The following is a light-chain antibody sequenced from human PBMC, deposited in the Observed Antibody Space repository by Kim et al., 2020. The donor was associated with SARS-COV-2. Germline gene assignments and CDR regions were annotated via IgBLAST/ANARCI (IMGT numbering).Light chain of an antibody. Sequence: GQSITISCTGTSSDVGVYNYVSWYQHHPGKAPKLMIYDVSKRPSGVSNRFSGSKSGNTASLTISGLQIEDEADYYCSSFTTTSTWVFGGGTQLTVL. CDR2: DVS. J-gene: IGLJ3*02. V-gene: IGLV2-14*03. CDR3: SSFTTTSTWV. CDR1: SSDVGVYNY.